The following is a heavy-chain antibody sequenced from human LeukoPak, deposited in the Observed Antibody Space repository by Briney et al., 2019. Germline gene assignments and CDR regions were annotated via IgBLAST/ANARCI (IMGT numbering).Heavy chain of an antibody. CDR3: ARGLRGYSYGSWFDP. J-gene: IGHJ5*02. D-gene: IGHD5-18*01. CDR1: GGSFSGYY. CDR2: INHGGIT. Sequence: SETLSLTCAVEGGSFSGYYWSWIRQPPGKGLEWIGEINHGGITTYNPSLRSRVSISIDTFKMQFSLKLRAVTAADRAVYYCARGLRGYSYGSWFDPWGQGTLVTVSS. V-gene: IGHV4-34*01.